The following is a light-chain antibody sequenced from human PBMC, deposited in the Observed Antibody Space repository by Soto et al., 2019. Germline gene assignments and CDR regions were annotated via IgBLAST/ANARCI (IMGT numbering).Light chain of an antibody. Sequence: DIVMTQSPLSLPVTPGEPASISCRSSQSLLNSNGYNCLEWYLQKPGQSPQLLIYLGSNRASGVPDRFSGSGSGTDFTLKISRVEAEDFGVYFCMQSRQTPLTFGQGTKVEIK. CDR1: QSLLNSNGYNC. CDR2: LGS. J-gene: IGKJ1*01. CDR3: MQSRQTPLT. V-gene: IGKV2-28*01.